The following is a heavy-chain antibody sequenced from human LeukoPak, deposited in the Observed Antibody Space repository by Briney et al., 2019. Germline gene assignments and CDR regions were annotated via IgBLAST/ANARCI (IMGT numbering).Heavy chain of an antibody. V-gene: IGHV3-23*01. CDR1: GFTFSNFA. Sequence: PGGSLRLSCAASGFTFSNFAMTWVRQAPGKGLEWVSAISGSGGSTYYADSVKGRFTISRDNSKNTLYLQMNSLRAEDTAVYYCAKDLTTSETTVTAEYFQHWGQGTLVTVS. D-gene: IGHD4-17*01. CDR3: AKDLTTSETTVTAEYFQH. J-gene: IGHJ1*01. CDR2: ISGSGGST.